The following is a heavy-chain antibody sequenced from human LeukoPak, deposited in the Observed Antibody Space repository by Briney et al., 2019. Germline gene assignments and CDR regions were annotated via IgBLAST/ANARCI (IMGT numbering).Heavy chain of an antibody. V-gene: IGHV3-48*03. D-gene: IGHD6-13*01. CDR1: RFTFSKYE. CDR3: ARVGGYSSPPG. Sequence: GGSLRLSRAASRFTFSKYEMNWVRQAPGKGLEWASYIGSSGTTIYYADSVKGRFTISRDNAKNSLYLQMNSLRAEDTAVYYCARVGGYSSPPGWGQGTLVTVSS. J-gene: IGHJ4*02. CDR2: IGSSGTTI.